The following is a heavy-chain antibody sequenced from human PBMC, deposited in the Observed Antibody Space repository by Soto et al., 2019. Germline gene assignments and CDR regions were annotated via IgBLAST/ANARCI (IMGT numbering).Heavy chain of an antibody. V-gene: IGHV3-23*01. CDR2: ISGSGGST. CDR3: AKDLVVVPAATLDY. J-gene: IGHJ4*02. D-gene: IGHD2-2*01. Sequence: PGGSLRLSCTASGFTVSSNYMSWVRQAPGKGLEWVSAISGSGGSTYYADSVKGRFTISRDNSKNTLYLQMNSLRAEDTAVYYCAKDLVVVPAATLDYWGQGTLVTVSS. CDR1: GFTVSSNY.